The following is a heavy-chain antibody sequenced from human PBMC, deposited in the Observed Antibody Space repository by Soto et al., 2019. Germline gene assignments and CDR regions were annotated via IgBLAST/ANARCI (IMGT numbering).Heavy chain of an antibody. CDR1: VFTLSHYW. CDR3: VRSKSGCFDY. D-gene: IGHD7-27*01. J-gene: IGHJ4*02. V-gene: IGHV3-74*01. Sequence: EVQLLESGGGLVQPGGTLTLSCAASVFTLSHYWMHWVRQVPGRGLVWVSRLKYDGTTTSYADSVKGRFTISRDNAKKTVYLQMSSLRAEDTAKYYSVRSKSGCFDYWGKGTLVTGSS. CDR2: LKYDGTTT.